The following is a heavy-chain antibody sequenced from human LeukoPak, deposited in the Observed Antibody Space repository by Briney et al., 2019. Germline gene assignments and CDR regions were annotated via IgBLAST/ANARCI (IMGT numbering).Heavy chain of an antibody. J-gene: IGHJ6*03. Sequence: PSETLSLTCAVSGGPIRSYNWNWIRQPPGKGLEWIGYISETGSTNYNSSLENRVTLSLDTSKSQISLNLRSATVADTAVYYCARQDALGKFPPPYYLDVWGKGTTVIVS. CDR2: ISETGST. CDR1: GGPIRSYN. CDR3: ARQDALGKFPPPYYLDV. V-gene: IGHV4-59*08. D-gene: IGHD1-26*01.